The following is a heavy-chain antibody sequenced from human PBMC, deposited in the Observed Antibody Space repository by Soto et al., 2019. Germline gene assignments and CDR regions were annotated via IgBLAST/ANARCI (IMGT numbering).Heavy chain of an antibody. Sequence: LSLTWAVSGGSISSGGYSWSWIRQPPGKGLEWIGYIYHSGSTYYNPSLKSRVTISVDRSKNQFSLKLSSVTAADTAVYYCARARGYSYGPDYWGQGTLVTVSS. J-gene: IGHJ4*02. CDR3: ARARGYSYGPDY. CDR1: GGSISSGGYS. V-gene: IGHV4-30-2*01. D-gene: IGHD5-18*01. CDR2: IYHSGST.